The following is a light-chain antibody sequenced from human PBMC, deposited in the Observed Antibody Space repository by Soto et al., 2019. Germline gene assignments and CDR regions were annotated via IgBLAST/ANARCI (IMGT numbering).Light chain of an antibody. CDR2: EVN. CDR3: SSYAAVNNWV. CDR1: SSDVGAYHF. V-gene: IGLV2-8*01. Sequence: QSVLAQPPSASGSPGQSVTLSCTGTSSDVGAYHFVSWYQQHPGKAPKLIIYEVNKRPSGVPDRFSGSKSGNTASLTVSGLQAEDEATYHCSSYAAVNNWVFGGGTKLTVL. J-gene: IGLJ3*02.